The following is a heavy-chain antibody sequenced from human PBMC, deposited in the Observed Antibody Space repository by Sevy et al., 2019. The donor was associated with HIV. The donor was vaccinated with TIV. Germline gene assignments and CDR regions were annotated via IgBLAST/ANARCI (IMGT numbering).Heavy chain of an antibody. J-gene: IGHJ4*02. CDR2: VSISGPNT. CDR1: GFTFSNYA. CDR3: AKEWTQLSDWYGELDY. D-gene: IGHD6-19*01. V-gene: IGHV3-23*01. Sequence: GGSLRLSCAASGFTFSNYAMSWVRQAPGKGLEWVSCVSISGPNTYYADSVKGRFTISRDNSKNTMYLQMNSLRAEDTAVYYCAKEWTQLSDWYGELDYWGQGSLVTVSS.